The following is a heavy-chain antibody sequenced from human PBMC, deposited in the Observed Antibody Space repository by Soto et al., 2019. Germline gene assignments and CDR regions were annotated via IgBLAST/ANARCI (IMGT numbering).Heavy chain of an antibody. CDR2: MYHSGNT. V-gene: IGHV4-4*02. Sequence: SETLSLTCAVSGGSISSDNWWSWVRQPPGKGLEWIGEMYHSGNTNYNPSLKSRVTISVDKSKNQFSMKMTSVTAAETALYYCARASASSMLRGVIINWGQGTQVTVSS. CDR3: ARASASSMLRGVIIN. J-gene: IGHJ4*02. D-gene: IGHD3-10*01. CDR1: GGSISSDNW.